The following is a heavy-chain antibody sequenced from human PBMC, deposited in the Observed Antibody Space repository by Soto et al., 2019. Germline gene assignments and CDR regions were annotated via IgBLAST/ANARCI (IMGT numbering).Heavy chain of an antibody. CDR3: AHRIGRGHFHY. V-gene: IGHV2-5*02. Sequence: QITLKESGPALVKPTQTLTLTCAFSGFSLSTTGMGVGWIRQPPGKALEWLALLYWDDDAHYSPSLKSRLTITKDTSKNQVDLTLSSVDPVDTATYYCAHRIGRGHFHYWGQGTLVTVSS. CDR1: GFSLSTTGMG. J-gene: IGHJ4*02. CDR2: LYWDDDA. D-gene: IGHD5-12*01.